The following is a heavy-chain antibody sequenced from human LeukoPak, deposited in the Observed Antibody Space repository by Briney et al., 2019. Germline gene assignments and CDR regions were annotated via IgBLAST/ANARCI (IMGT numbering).Heavy chain of an antibody. D-gene: IGHD6-13*01. Sequence: GASVKISCKASGGTFSSYAISWVRQAPGQGLEWMGRIIPILGIANYTQKFQGRVTITADKSTSTAYMELSSLRSEDTAVYYCARGLEGSSWPLDYWGQGTLVTVSS. CDR1: GGTFSSYA. CDR3: ARGLEGSSWPLDY. V-gene: IGHV1-69*04. CDR2: IIPILGIA. J-gene: IGHJ4*02.